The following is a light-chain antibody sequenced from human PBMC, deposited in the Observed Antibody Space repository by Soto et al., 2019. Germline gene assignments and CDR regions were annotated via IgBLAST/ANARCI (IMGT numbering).Light chain of an antibody. CDR1: SSDVGGYKY. J-gene: IGLJ2*01. V-gene: IGLV2-14*01. CDR2: EVS. Sequence: QSVLTQPASVSGSPGQSITIACTGTSSDVGGYKYVSWYQQYPGKAPKLMIYEVSNRPSGVSSRFSGSKSGNTASLTISGLQAEDEADYYCSSYTSSGTPHVVFGGGTKLTVL. CDR3: SSYTSSGTPHVV.